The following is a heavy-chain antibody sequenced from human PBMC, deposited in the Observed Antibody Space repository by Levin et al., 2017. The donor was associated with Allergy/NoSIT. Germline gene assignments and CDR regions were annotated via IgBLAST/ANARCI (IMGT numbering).Heavy chain of an antibody. V-gene: IGHV2-5*02. D-gene: IGHD6-19*01. Sequence: GSGPTLVKPTQTLTLTCTFSGFSLSTSGVGVGWIRQPPGKALEWLALIYWDDDKRYSPSLKSRLTITKDTSKNQVVLTMTNMDPVDTATYYCAQESSGWLRKNDAFDIWGQGTMVTVSS. J-gene: IGHJ3*02. CDR2: IYWDDDK. CDR1: GFSLSTSGVG. CDR3: AQESSGWLRKNDAFDI.